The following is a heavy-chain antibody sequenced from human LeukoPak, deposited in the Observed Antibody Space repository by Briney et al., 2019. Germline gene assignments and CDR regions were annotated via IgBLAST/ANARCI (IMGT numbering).Heavy chain of an antibody. V-gene: IGHV4-34*01. CDR3: ARLGPYYYDSSGYYGYFYFDY. Sequence: SETLSLTCAVYGASFSGYYWSWIRQPPGKGLEWIGEINHSGSTNYNPSLKSRVTISVDTSKNQFSLKLSSVTAADTAVYYCARLGPYYYDSSGYYGYFYFDYWGQGTLVTVSS. CDR1: GASFSGYY. CDR2: INHSGST. D-gene: IGHD3-22*01. J-gene: IGHJ4*02.